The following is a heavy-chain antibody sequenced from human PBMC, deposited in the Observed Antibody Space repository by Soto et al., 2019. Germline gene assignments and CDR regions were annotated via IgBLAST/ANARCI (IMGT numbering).Heavy chain of an antibody. Sequence: QVRLVQSAAEVKKPGASVKVSCKASGYTFTSYGISWVRQAPGQGLEWMGWISGYNGNTNLAQKLQGRVTMTTDTPTSTAFMALRSLSSDDTTVYYCARIADCIITTCSFPSGFHRRGYYYYFGMDVWGQGNTVTVSS. J-gene: IGHJ6*02. CDR3: ARIADCIITTCSFPSGFHRRGYYYYFGMDV. D-gene: IGHD2-2*01. CDR2: ISGYNGNT. V-gene: IGHV1-18*01. CDR1: GYTFTSYG.